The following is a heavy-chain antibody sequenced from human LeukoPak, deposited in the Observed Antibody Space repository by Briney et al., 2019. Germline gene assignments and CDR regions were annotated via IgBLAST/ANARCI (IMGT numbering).Heavy chain of an antibody. CDR1: GFTFSSYG. CDR2: ISGSGGST. CDR3: ARDSHYSGSYLFDY. D-gene: IGHD1-26*01. J-gene: IGHJ4*02. Sequence: GGSLRLSCAASGFTFSSYGMSWVRQAPGKGLEWVSAISGSGGSTYYADSVKGRFTISRDNSKNTLYLQMNSLRAEDTAVYYCARDSHYSGSYLFDYWGQGTLVTVSS. V-gene: IGHV3-23*01.